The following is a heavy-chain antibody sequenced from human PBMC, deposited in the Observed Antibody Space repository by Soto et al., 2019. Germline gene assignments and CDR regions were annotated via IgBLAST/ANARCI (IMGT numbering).Heavy chain of an antibody. CDR1: GFTFSSYA. CDR3: AKDPTGSGWYSGWFDP. J-gene: IGHJ5*02. CDR2: ISGSGGST. D-gene: IGHD6-19*01. Sequence: GGSLRLSCTASGFTFSSYAMSWVRQAPGKGLEWVSAISGSGGSTYYADSVKGRFTISRDNSKNTLYLQMSSLRAEDTAVYYCAKDPTGSGWYSGWFDPWGQGTLVTVSS. V-gene: IGHV3-23*01.